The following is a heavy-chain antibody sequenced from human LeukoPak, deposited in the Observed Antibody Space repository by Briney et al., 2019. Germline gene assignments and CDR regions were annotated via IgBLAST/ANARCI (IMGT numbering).Heavy chain of an antibody. V-gene: IGHV1-69*13. Sequence: SVKVSCKASGGTFSSYAISWVRQAPGQGLEWMGGIIPIFGTANYAQKFQGRVTITADESTSTAYMELSSLRPEDTAVYYCARYCSSTSCPYGFDYWGQGTLVTDSS. CDR3: ARYCSSTSCPYGFDY. D-gene: IGHD2-2*01. CDR2: IIPIFGTA. J-gene: IGHJ4*02. CDR1: GGTFSSYA.